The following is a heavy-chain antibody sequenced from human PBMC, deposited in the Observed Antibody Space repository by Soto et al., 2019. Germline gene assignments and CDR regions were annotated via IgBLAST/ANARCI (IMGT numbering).Heavy chain of an antibody. CDR3: ARDRDNGGLKPFDY. D-gene: IGHD3-16*01. CDR1: GFTFSSYS. V-gene: IGHV3-21*01. Sequence: EVQLVDSGGGLVKPGGSLRLSCAASGFTFSSYSMNWVRQAPGKGLEWVSSISAGGSYIDYADSVKGRFTISRDNAKNSLYLQMNSLRAEDTAVYYCARDRDNGGLKPFDYWGQGTLVTVSS. CDR2: ISAGGSYI. J-gene: IGHJ4*02.